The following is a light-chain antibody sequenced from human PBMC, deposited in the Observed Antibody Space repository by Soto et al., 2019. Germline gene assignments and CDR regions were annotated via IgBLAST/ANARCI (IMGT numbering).Light chain of an antibody. Sequence: DIQMTQSPSTLSASVGDRVTITCLASQNIDSWLAWYQQKPGKAPKLLIYDAFSLESGVPSRFSGSGSGTEFTLTISSLQPDDFATYYCQQYKRYSWTFGQGTKVDIK. V-gene: IGKV1-5*01. J-gene: IGKJ1*01. CDR2: DAF. CDR1: QNIDSW. CDR3: QQYKRYSWT.